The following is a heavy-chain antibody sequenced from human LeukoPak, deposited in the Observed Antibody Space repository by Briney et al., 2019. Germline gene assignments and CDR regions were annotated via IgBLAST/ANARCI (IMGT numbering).Heavy chain of an antibody. CDR2: INGSGDAT. CDR1: GFIFSHYT. J-gene: IGHJ4*02. CDR3: AKVGAARPDPFDH. D-gene: IGHD6-6*01. Sequence: GGSLRLSCAASGFIFSHYTMTWVRQAPGKRLEWVSSINGSGDATLYADSMMGRFTISRDNSKNTLYLQMNSLRAEDTAVYYCAKVGAARPDPFDHWGQGTLVTVSS. V-gene: IGHV3-23*01.